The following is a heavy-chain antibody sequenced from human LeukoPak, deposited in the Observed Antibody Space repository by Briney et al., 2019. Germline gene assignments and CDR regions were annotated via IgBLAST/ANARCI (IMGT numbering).Heavy chain of an antibody. CDR2: IYHSGNT. CDR3: ASATAYYDYVWGSYRPYGMDV. D-gene: IGHD3-16*02. J-gene: IGHJ6*02. V-gene: IGHV4-31*03. Sequence: SETLSLTCTVSGGSISSDNYYWNWIRQHPGRCLEWIGYIYHSGNTYYNPSLMSRVTISLDSSKNQFSLRLNSVTAADTAVYYCASATAYYDYVWGSYRPYGMDVWGQGTTVTVSS. CDR1: GGSISSDNYY.